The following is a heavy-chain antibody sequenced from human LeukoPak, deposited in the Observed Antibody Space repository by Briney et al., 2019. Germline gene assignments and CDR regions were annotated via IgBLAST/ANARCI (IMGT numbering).Heavy chain of an antibody. CDR3: ARDLGGPNSSSLDY. Sequence: PGGSLRLSCAASGFTFSSYAMHWVRQAPGKGLEWVAVISYDGSNKYYADSVKGRFTISRDNSKNTLYLQMNSLRAEDTAVYYCARDLGGPNSSSLDYWGQGTLVTVSS. V-gene: IGHV3-30*04. CDR2: ISYDGSNK. J-gene: IGHJ4*02. D-gene: IGHD6-6*01. CDR1: GFTFSSYA.